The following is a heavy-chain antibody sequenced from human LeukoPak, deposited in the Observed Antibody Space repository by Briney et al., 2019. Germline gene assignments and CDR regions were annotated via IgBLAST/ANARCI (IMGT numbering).Heavy chain of an antibody. CDR2: TGQYGHDN. V-gene: IGHV3-7*01. D-gene: IGHD6-13*01. CDR1: GFTFRNSW. J-gene: IGHJ4*02. Sequence: SGGSLRLSCAGSGFTFRNSWATWVRQAPGKGLEWVASTGQYGHDNDYVDSVRGRFTISRDFAKISLFLQMNSLRVEDTAVYYCAAGGAPGRFDYWGRGAPVTVSS. CDR3: AAGGAPGRFDY.